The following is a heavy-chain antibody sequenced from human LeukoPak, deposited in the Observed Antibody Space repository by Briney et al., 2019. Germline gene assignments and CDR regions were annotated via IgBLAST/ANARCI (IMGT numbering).Heavy chain of an antibody. D-gene: IGHD4/OR15-4a*01. J-gene: IGHJ4*02. CDR2: IKNKAYGVTV. V-gene: IGHV3-49*03. CDR1: GFTFGDHA. CDR3: TRGGASARYYFDY. Sequence: GRSLRLSCTTSGFTFGDHAMSWFRQAPGKGLEWVAFIKNKAYGVTVEYAASVKGRFSISGDDSKSIAYLQMNSLKIEDTAVYYCTRGGASARYYFDYWGQGTLVTVSS.